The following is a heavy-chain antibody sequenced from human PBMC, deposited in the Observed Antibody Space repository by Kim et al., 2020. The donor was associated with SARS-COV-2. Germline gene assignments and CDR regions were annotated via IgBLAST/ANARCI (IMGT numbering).Heavy chain of an antibody. CDR2: ISYDGSNK. D-gene: IGHD6-19*01. Sequence: GGSLRLSCAASGFTFSSYGMHWVRQAPGKGLEWVAVISYDGSNKYYADSVKGRFTISRDNSKNTLYLQMNSLRAEDTAVYYCARDKGWPHAFDIWGQGTMVTVSS. CDR3: ARDKGWPHAFDI. V-gene: IGHV3-33*05. CDR1: GFTFSSYG. J-gene: IGHJ3*02.